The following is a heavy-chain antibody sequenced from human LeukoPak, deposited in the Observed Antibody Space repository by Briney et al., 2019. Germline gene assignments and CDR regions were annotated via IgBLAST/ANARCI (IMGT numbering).Heavy chain of an antibody. J-gene: IGHJ5*02. CDR2: IYHSGST. V-gene: IGHV4-38-2*01. CDR3: ARGPKVGRWFDP. Sequence: SETLSLTCAVSGYSISSGYYWGWIRQPPGEGLEWIGSIYHSGSTYYNPSLKSRVTISVDTSKNQFSLKLSSVTAADTAVYYCARGPKVGRWFDPWGQGTLVTVSS. CDR1: GYSISSGYY.